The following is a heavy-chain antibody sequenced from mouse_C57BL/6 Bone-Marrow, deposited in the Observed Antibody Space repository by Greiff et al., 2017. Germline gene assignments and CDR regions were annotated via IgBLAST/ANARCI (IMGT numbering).Heavy chain of an antibody. CDR2: MHPNGGSP. D-gene: IGHD2-4*01. V-gene: IGHV1-64*01. J-gene: IGHJ4*01. CDR1: GYTFTNYW. CDR3: ERSNDYDDYTIDY. Sequence: VQLQQPGAELVKPGASVKLSCKASGYTFTNYWMHWVKQRPGQGLEWIGMMHPNGGSPDYNEKFKSEATLRVDKSSRTAYMELSSLTSEDSAVYYYERSNDYDDYTIDYWGQGTSLTVSS.